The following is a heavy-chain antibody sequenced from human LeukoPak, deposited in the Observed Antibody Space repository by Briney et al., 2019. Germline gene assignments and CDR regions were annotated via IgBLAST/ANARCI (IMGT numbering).Heavy chain of an antibody. Sequence: PSQTLSLTCTVSGGSISSYYWSWIRQPPRKGLGWIGYIYYSGSTNYNPSLKSRVTISVDTSKNQFSLKLSSVTAADTAVYYCARRSPPYYYDSSGYYDYWGQGTLVTVSS. J-gene: IGHJ4*02. D-gene: IGHD3-22*01. CDR1: GGSISSYY. V-gene: IGHV4-59*01. CDR3: ARRSPPYYYDSSGYYDY. CDR2: IYYSGST.